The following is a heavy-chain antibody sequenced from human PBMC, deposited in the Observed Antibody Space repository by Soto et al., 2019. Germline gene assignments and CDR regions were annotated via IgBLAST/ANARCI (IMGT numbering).Heavy chain of an antibody. CDR1: GASISSYY. CDR2: IYYSGST. Sequence: SETLSLTCSVSGASISSYYWSWIRQPPGKGLQWIGYIYYSGSTNYNPSLKSRVTISVDTSKNQFSLKLSSVTAADTAVYYCARDAAGYSSDWYYFDYWGQGTLVTVSS. CDR3: ARDAAGYSSDWYYFDY. J-gene: IGHJ4*02. D-gene: IGHD6-19*01. V-gene: IGHV4-59*01.